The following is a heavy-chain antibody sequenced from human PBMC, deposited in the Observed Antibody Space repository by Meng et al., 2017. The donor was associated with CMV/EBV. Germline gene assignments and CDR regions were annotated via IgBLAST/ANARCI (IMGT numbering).Heavy chain of an antibody. J-gene: IGHJ6*02. CDR1: GYTFTSYG. D-gene: IGHD2-2*01. V-gene: IGHV1-18*01. Sequence: ASVKVSCKASGYTFTSYGISWVRQAPGQGLEWMGWISAYNGNTNYAQKLQGRVTMTTDTSTSTAYMELRSLRSDDTAVYYCARYRETDYCSSTSCPPYYYYGMDVWGQGTTVTVS. CDR2: ISAYNGNT. CDR3: ARYRETDYCSSTSCPPYYYYGMDV.